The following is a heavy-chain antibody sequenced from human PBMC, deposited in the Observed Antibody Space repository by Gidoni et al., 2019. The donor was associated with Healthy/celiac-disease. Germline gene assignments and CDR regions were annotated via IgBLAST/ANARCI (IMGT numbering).Heavy chain of an antibody. J-gene: IGHJ4*02. V-gene: IGHV1-8*01. CDR3: ARAQHMHREHMTKGLGY. CDR2: MNPNSGNT. CDR1: GYTFTSYD. Sequence: QGQLVQSGAEVKKPGASVKVSCKASGYTFTSYDSNGVRQATGQGLEWMGWMNPNSGNTGYAQKFQGRVTMTRNTSISTAYMELSSLRSEDTAVYYCARAQHMHREHMTKGLGYWGQGTLVTVSS. D-gene: IGHD4-17*01.